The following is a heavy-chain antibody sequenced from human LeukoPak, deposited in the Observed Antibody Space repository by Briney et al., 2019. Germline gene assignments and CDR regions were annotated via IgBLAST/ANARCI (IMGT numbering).Heavy chain of an antibody. J-gene: IGHJ5*02. CDR1: GGSFSGDF. V-gene: IGHV4-34*01. CDR3: ARGDYGSGTYLWGS. D-gene: IGHD3-10*01. Sequence: SETLSLTCAVYGGSFSGDFWSWIRQSPGKGLEWIGEINHGGSTTYNPSLKSRVTISVDTSQNQFSLQLTSVTAADTAVYYCARGDYGSGTYLWGSWGQGILVTVSP. CDR2: INHGGST.